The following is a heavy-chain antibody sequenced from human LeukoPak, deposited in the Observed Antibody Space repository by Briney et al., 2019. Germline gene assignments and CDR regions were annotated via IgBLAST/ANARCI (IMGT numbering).Heavy chain of an antibody. CDR2: ISAYNGNT. D-gene: IGHD2-8*01. V-gene: IGHV1-18*01. Sequence: VASVKVSCKASGYTFTSYGISWVRQAPGQGLEWMGWISAYNGNTNYAQKLQGRVTMTTDTSTSTAYMELRSLRSDDTAVYYCARVKEDIVLMVYAYFDYWGQGTLVTVSS. CDR1: GYTFTSYG. J-gene: IGHJ4*02. CDR3: ARVKEDIVLMVYAYFDY.